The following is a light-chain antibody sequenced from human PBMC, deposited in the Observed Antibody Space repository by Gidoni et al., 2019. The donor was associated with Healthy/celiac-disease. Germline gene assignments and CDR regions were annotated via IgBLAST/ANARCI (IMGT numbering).Light chain of an antibody. CDR2: DAS. CDR1: QSVSSY. CDR3: QQRSNWPQLT. J-gene: IGKJ4*01. Sequence: IVLTQSPATLSLSPGERATLSCRASQSVSSYLDWYQQKPGQAPRLLIYDASNRATGIPARFSGSGSGTDFTLTISSLEPEDFAVYYCQQRSNWPQLTFGGGTKVEIK. V-gene: IGKV3-11*01.